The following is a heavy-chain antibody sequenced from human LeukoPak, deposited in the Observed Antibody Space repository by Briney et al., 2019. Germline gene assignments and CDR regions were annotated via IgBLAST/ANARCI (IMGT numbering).Heavy chain of an antibody. J-gene: IGHJ6*03. D-gene: IGHD3-16*01. CDR1: GGSFSGYY. Sequence: SETLSLTCAVYGGSFSGYYWSWIRQPPGKGLEWIGEINHSGSTNYNPSLKSRVTISVDTSKNQFSLKLSSVTAADTAVYYCARVGGWPQYYYYYMDVWGKGTTVTVSS. V-gene: IGHV4-34*01. CDR2: INHSGST. CDR3: ARVGGWPQYYYYYMDV.